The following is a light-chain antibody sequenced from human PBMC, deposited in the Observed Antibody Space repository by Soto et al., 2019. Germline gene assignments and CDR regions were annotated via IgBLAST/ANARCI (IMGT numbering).Light chain of an antibody. CDR1: QSISIY. CDR2: AAS. CDR3: PQSYSTPCP. V-gene: IGKV1-39*01. J-gene: IGKJ1*01. Sequence: SSRSTSEGDRVTSTCRASQSISIYLNWYQQKPGKAPKLLIYAASSLQSGVPSRFSGSVSVTDFPLTICILQAEDFATYYRPQSYSTPCPFAHGTKVDIK.